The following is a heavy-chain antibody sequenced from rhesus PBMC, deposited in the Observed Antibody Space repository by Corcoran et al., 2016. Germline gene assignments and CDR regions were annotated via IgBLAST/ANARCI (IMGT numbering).Heavy chain of an antibody. CDR3: AIGIIVGRDY. V-gene: IGHV1-111*02. Sequence: EVQLMQSGAEVKKPGASVKISCKASGYTFTDYYLHWVRQAPGKGLEWMGRVDPEDGEVVNAQQFQDRVTMTADTSTDTAYMELSSLRSEDTAVYYCAIGIIVGRDYWGQGVLVTVSS. CDR2: VDPEDGEV. J-gene: IGHJ4*01. D-gene: IGHD6-13*01. CDR1: GYTFTDYY.